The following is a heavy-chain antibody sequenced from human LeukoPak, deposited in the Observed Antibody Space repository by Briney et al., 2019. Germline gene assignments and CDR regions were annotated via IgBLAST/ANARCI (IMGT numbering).Heavy chain of an antibody. J-gene: IGHJ5*02. Sequence: SETLSLTCAVYGGSFSGYYWSWICQSPGKGLEWIGEINHSGSTNYNPSLKSRVTISVDTSKSQFSLRLSSVTAADTAVYYCARGGYYGSGDDFRFDPWGQGTLVTVSS. V-gene: IGHV4-34*01. CDR1: GGSFSGYY. CDR2: INHSGST. D-gene: IGHD3-10*01. CDR3: ARGGYYGSGDDFRFDP.